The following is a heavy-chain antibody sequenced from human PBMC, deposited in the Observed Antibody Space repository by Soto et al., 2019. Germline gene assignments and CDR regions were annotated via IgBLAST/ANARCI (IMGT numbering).Heavy chain of an antibody. J-gene: IGHJ5*02. CDR1: GGSISSSSYY. CDR2: IYYSGST. Sequence: SETLSLTCTVSGGSISSSSYYWGWIRQPPGKGLEWIGSIYYSGSTYYNPSLKSRVTISVDTSKNQFSLKLSSVTAADTAVYYCARSPVAGILDNWFDPWGQGTLVTVSS. CDR3: ARSPVAGILDNWFDP. V-gene: IGHV4-39*01. D-gene: IGHD6-19*01.